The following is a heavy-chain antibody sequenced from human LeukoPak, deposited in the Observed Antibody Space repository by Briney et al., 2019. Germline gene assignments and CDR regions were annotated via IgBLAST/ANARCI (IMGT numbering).Heavy chain of an antibody. CDR1: GGTFNSYA. V-gene: IGHV1-69*05. J-gene: IGHJ6*03. D-gene: IGHD3-10*01. CDR2: IIPIFGTT. CDR3: ARVAPQYGSGSYYKTYYYYYYMDV. Sequence: SVKVSCKASGGTFNSYAISWVRQAPGQGLEWMGGIIPIFGTTNYARKLQGRVTMTTDTSTSTAYMELRSLRSDDTAVYYCARVAPQYGSGSYYKTYYYYYYMDVWGKGTTVTISS.